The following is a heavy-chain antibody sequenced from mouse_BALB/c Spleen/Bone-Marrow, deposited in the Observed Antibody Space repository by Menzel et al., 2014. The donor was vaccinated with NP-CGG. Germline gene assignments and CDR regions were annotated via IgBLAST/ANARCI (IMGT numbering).Heavy chain of an antibody. J-gene: IGHJ3*01. CDR2: ILPGSGST. V-gene: IGHV1-9*01. CDR1: GYTFSRYW. D-gene: IGHD2-1*01. CDR3: ARNYGNYVWFAN. Sequence: VQLQQSGAELMKPGASVKISCKATGYTFSRYWIEWVKQRPGHCLEWIGEILPGSGSTNYNEKFKGKATFTADTSSNTAYMQLSSLTSEDSAVYYCARNYGNYVWFANWGQGTLVTVSA.